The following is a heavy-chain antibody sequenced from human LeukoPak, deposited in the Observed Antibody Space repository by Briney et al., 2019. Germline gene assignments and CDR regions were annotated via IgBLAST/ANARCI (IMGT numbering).Heavy chain of an antibody. J-gene: IGHJ6*03. CDR1: ESTFRNYS. V-gene: IGHV3-21*01. CDR3: ARSPALYYYFYMDV. D-gene: IGHD2-2*02. Sequence: GGSLRLSCAASESTFRNYSMNWVRQAPGKGLEWVSSISSGGNYMFYVNSVKGRFTISRGNLKNSLFLQMNTLRAEDTAVYYCARSPALYYYFYMDVWGKGTTVTVSS. CDR2: ISSGGNYM.